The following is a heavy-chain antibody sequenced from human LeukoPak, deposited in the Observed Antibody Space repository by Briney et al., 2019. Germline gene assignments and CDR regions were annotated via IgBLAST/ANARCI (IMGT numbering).Heavy chain of an antibody. CDR3: AARRLTVATEIDY. Sequence: QSGGSLRLSCATSGFSFSSSAMHWVRQAPGKGLDWVAFIHYDGCNKYYSDSVKGRFTISRDNSKNTVYLQMNSLRAEDTALYYCAARRLTVATEIDYWGQGTLVTVSS. D-gene: IGHD4-17*01. CDR2: IHYDGCNK. V-gene: IGHV3-30*02. CDR1: GFSFSSSA. J-gene: IGHJ4*02.